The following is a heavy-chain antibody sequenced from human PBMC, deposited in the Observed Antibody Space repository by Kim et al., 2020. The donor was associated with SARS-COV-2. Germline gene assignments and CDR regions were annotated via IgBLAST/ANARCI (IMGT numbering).Heavy chain of an antibody. D-gene: IGHD2-15*01. CDR2: ISGSGGST. Sequence: GGSLRLSCAASGFTFSSYAMSWVRQAPGKGLEWVPAISGSGGSTYYADSVKGRFTISRDNSKNTLYLQMNSLRAEDTAVYYCAKSVDIVVVVAAPLYGMDVWGQGTTVTVSS. V-gene: IGHV3-23*01. J-gene: IGHJ6*02. CDR3: AKSVDIVVVVAAPLYGMDV. CDR1: GFTFSSYA.